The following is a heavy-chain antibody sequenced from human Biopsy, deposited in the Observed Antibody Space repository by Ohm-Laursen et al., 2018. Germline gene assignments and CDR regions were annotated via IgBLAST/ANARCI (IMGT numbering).Heavy chain of an antibody. CDR2: ISFTGTSS. CDR3: ARDLK. V-gene: IGHV3-48*03. J-gene: IGHJ4*02. CDR1: GISFSRSA. Sequence: SLRLSCAAPGISFSRSAMNWVRQAPGKGLEWVSYISFTGTSSYYADSVKGRFTISRDNAKNSLYLQMNSLRAEDTGIYYCARDLKWGQGTLVTVSS.